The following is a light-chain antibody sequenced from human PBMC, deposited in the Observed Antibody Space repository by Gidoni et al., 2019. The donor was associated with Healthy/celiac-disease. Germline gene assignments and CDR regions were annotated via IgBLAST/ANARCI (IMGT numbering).Light chain of an antibody. Sequence: QSVLTQPPSVSGAPGQRVTISCTGSSSNIGAGYDVQWYQQLPGTAPKLLIYGNTNRPSGVPDRFSGSKSGTSASLAITGLQAEDEADYYCQSYDSSLSGSEWVFGGGTKLTVL. V-gene: IGLV1-40*01. CDR2: GNT. CDR3: QSYDSSLSGSEWV. J-gene: IGLJ3*02. CDR1: SSNIGAGYD.